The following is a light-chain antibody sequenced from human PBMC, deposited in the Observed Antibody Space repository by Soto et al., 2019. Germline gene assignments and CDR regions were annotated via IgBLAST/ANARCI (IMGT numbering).Light chain of an antibody. CDR1: QSFSTY. V-gene: IGKV3-11*01. Sequence: IVLSQSPATLSLSPGERATLSCRASQSFSTYLAWYQQKPGQAPRLLIYDASNRATGIPARFSGSGSGTDFTLTISRLEPEDFAVYYCQQFGTSRWTFGQGTKVDIK. CDR3: QQFGTSRWT. J-gene: IGKJ1*01. CDR2: DAS.